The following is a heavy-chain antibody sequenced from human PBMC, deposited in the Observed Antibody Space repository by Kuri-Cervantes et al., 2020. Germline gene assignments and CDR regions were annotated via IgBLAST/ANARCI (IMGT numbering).Heavy chain of an antibody. Sequence: AVTDSCKASVGTFSSYTISWVRQAPGKGLEWMGRIIPILGIANYAQKFQGRVTITADKSTRTDYMELSSLRSADTAVYYCARERALVGATSWGQGTLVTVSS. CDR3: ARERALVGATS. CDR2: IIPILGIA. V-gene: IGHV1-69*04. J-gene: IGHJ4*02. D-gene: IGHD1-26*01. CDR1: VGTFSSYT.